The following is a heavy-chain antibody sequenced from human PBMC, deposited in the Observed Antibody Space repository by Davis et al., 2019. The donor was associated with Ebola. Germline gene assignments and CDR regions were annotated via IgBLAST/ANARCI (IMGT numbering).Heavy chain of an antibody. D-gene: IGHD3-22*01. J-gene: IGHJ4*02. CDR3: ARGYYYDSSGLDY. CDR1: GFTFSSYS. CDR2: ISSSSSYI. Sequence: GESLKISCAASGFTFSSYSMNWVRQAPGKGLEWVSSISSSSSYIYYADSVKGRFTISRDNAKNSLYLQMNSLRAEDTAVYYCARGYYYDSSGLDYWGQGTLVTVSS. V-gene: IGHV3-21*01.